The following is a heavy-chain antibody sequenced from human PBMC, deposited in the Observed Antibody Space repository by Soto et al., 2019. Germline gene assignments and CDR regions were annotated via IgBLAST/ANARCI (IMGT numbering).Heavy chain of an antibody. CDR2: IIPIFGTA. J-gene: IGHJ6*02. Sequence: QVQLVQSGAEVKKPGSSVKGSCKASGGTFSSYAISWVRQAPGQGLEWMGGIIPIFGTANYAQKFQGRVTITADESTSTAYMELSSLRSEDTAVYYCAREAYCSGGSYYYYGMDVWGQGTTVTVSS. CDR3: AREAYCSGGSYYYYGMDV. CDR1: GGTFSSYA. V-gene: IGHV1-69*01. D-gene: IGHD2-15*01.